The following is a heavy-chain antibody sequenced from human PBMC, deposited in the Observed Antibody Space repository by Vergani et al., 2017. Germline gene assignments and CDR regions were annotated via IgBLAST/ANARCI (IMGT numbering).Heavy chain of an antibody. CDR1: GGSISSSNW. CDR2: IYHSGST. J-gene: IGHJ5*02. D-gene: IGHD3-16*01. Sequence: QVQLQESGPGLVKPSGTLSLTCAVSGGSISSSNWWSWVRQPPGKGLEWIGEIYHSGSTNYNPSLKSRVTISVDTSKNQFSLKLTSVTAADTAVYYCARAKSPREGEYNWFDPWGQGTLVTVSS. V-gene: IGHV4-4*02. CDR3: ARAKSPREGEYNWFDP.